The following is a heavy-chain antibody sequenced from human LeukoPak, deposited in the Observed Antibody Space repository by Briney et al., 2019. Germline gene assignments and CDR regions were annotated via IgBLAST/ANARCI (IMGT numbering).Heavy chain of an antibody. J-gene: IGHJ5*02. CDR2: IYYSGST. CDR1: GGSISTTYYY. CDR3: ARDRYNWFDP. Sequence: SETLSLTCTVSGGSISTTYYYWGWIRQPPGKGLEWIGSIYYSGSTNYNPSHKSRVTISVDTSKNQFSLKLSSVTAADTAVYYCARDRYNWFDPWGQGTLVTVSS. V-gene: IGHV4-39*07.